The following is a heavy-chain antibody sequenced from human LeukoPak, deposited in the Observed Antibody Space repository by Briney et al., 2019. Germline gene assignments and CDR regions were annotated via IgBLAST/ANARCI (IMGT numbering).Heavy chain of an antibody. D-gene: IGHD4-17*01. CDR3: EKPLFDYGDPPDAFDI. CDR2: ISGSGGST. CDR1: GFIFSSYA. Sequence: GGSLRLSCAASGFIFSSYAMSWVRQAPGKGLEWVSAISGSGGSTYYADSVKGRFTISRDNSKNTLYLQMNSLRAEDTAVYYCEKPLFDYGDPPDAFDIWGQGKMVTVSS. V-gene: IGHV3-23*01. J-gene: IGHJ3*02.